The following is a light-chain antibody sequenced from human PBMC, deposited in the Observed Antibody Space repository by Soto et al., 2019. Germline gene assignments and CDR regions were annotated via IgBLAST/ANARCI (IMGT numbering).Light chain of an antibody. CDR1: QSISSY. Sequence: DIQMTQSPSSLSASVGDRVTITYRGSQSISSYLNWYQQKPGKAPKLQIYAASSLQSGVPSRFSGSGSGTDFTLTISSLQPEDFATYYCQQSYSTPRTFGPGTQVDIK. V-gene: IGKV1-39*01. CDR3: QQSYSTPRT. J-gene: IGKJ3*01. CDR2: AAS.